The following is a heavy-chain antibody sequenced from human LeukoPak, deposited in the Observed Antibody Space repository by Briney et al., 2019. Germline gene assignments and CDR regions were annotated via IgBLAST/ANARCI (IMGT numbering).Heavy chain of an antibody. Sequence: PSETLSLTCTVSSYSISSGYYWGWIRQPPGKGLEWIGNIYHSGNTYYKPSLKSRVTISVDTSKNQFSLKLSSVTAADTAVYYCARYLCSGGSCCFDYWGQGTLVTVSS. CDR2: IYHSGNT. V-gene: IGHV4-38-2*02. D-gene: IGHD2-15*01. CDR3: ARYLCSGGSCCFDY. J-gene: IGHJ4*02. CDR1: SYSISSGYY.